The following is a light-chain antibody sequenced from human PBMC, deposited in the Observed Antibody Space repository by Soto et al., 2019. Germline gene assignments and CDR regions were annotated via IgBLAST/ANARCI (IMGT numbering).Light chain of an antibody. V-gene: IGLV2-14*01. Sequence: QSALTQPASVSGSPGQSITISCTGTSSDVGNYVSWYQQHPGKAPKLIIYEVSNRPSGVSNRFSGSKSGDTASLTIYGLHAEDEADYYCSSYTSSSTLYVFGTGTKLTVL. CDR2: EVS. CDR3: SSYTSSSTLYV. J-gene: IGLJ1*01. CDR1: SSDVGNY.